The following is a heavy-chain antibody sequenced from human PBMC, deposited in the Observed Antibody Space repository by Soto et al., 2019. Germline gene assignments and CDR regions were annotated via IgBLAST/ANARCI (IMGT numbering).Heavy chain of an antibody. Sequence: ASVKVSCKTSGYTFANYAIHWVRQAPGERLKWMGWINTGNGFPEYSQKFQDKVTFTRDSSASTAYMELSSLKYEDTAVYFCARRASNSGAFDSWGQGTLVTVSS. J-gene: IGHJ4*02. CDR1: GYTFANYA. V-gene: IGHV1-3*04. D-gene: IGHD6-6*01. CDR2: INTGNGFP. CDR3: ARRASNSGAFDS.